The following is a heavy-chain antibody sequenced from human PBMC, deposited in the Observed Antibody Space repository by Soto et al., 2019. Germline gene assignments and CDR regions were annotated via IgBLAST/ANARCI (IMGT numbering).Heavy chain of an antibody. CDR2: ISAYNGNT. CDR1: GYTFISYG. D-gene: IGHD3-16*01. J-gene: IGHJ6*02. V-gene: IGHV1-18*01. CDR3: GGGRGGGGFNYYYYGMDV. Sequence: QVQLVQSGAEVKKPGASVKVSCKASGYTFISYGISWVRQAPGQGLEWMGWISAYNGNTNYAQKLQGRVNMTTDTSTSKAYMGRRGLRSDDTAVYCRGGGRGGGGFNYYYYGMDVWGQGTTVTVSS.